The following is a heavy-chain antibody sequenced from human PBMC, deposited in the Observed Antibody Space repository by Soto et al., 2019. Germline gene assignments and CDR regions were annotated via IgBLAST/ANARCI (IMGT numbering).Heavy chain of an antibody. CDR3: ARGPTPSWSSYRFSYFDS. D-gene: IGHD3-16*02. V-gene: IGHV4-31*03. CDR2: ISYSGYT. CDR1: GASINSAAYF. J-gene: IGHJ4*01. Sequence: SETLSLTCTGSGASINSAAYFWTWIRQRPGEGLEWIGFISYSGYTFQNPSLKSRLLLSVDTSKNQFSLELSFVTAADTAVYYCARGPTPSWSSYRFSYFDSWGPGSLVTVSS.